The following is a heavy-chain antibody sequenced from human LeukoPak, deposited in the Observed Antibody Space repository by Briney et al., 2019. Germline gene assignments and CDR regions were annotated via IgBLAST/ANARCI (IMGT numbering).Heavy chain of an antibody. D-gene: IGHD3-22*01. V-gene: IGHV3-23*01. Sequence: GGSLRLSCAASGFTFSSYVMSWVRQAPGKGLEWVSGIRGSGDNTYYADSVKGRFTISRDNSKNTLYVQVNSLGTEDTAAYYCAKGSYYDSSGSFYFDYWGQGTLVTVSS. CDR3: AKGSYYDSSGSFYFDY. J-gene: IGHJ4*02. CDR2: IRGSGDNT. CDR1: GFTFSSYV.